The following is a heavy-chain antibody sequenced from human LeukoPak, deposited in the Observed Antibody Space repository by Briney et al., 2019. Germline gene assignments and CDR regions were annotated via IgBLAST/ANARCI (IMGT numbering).Heavy chain of an antibody. V-gene: IGHV3-30*04. CDR3: ARGLGRTAMVTRGGVRFDY. D-gene: IGHD5-18*01. Sequence: PGGSLRLSCAASGFTFSSYAIHWVRQAPGKGLEWVAVISFDGTDAFYADSVKGRFTISRDNSKNTLYLQMNSLRSEDTAVYYCARGLGRTAMVTRGGVRFDYWGQGTLVTVSS. J-gene: IGHJ4*02. CDR1: GFTFSSYA. CDR2: ISFDGTDA.